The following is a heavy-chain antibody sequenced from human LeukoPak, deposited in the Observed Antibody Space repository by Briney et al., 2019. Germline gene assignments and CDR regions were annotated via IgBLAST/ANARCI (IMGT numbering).Heavy chain of an antibody. CDR3: ANTGHGRRRYFDY. V-gene: IGHV1-69*13. CDR1: GGTLSSYA. J-gene: IGHJ4*02. Sequence: PWASVKVSCKASGGTLSSYAISWVRQAPGQGLEWMGGIIPIFGTANYAQKFQGRVTITADESTSTAYMELSSLRSEDTAIYYCANTGHGRRRYFDYWGQGTLVTVSS. D-gene: IGHD1-14*01. CDR2: IIPIFGTA.